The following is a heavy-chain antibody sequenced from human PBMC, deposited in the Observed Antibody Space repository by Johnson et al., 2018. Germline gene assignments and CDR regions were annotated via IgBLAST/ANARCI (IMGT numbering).Heavy chain of an antibody. V-gene: IGHV1-8*01. Sequence: QVQLVQSGAEVKKPGASVKVSCKASGYTFTSYDINWVRQAPGQGPEWMGWMHPDTGDTGYVQKFQGRATMTRDTYISTAYIELTNLRSDDTAVYYCARSLKGGGVFFDYWGQGTLVTASS. CDR2: MHPDTGDT. CDR3: ARSLKGGGVFFDY. D-gene: IGHD3-16*01. J-gene: IGHJ4*02. CDR1: GYTFTSYD.